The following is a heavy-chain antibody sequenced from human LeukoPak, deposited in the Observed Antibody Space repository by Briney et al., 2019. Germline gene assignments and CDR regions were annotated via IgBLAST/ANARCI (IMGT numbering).Heavy chain of an antibody. D-gene: IGHD6-13*01. Sequence: PSETLSLTCTVSGGSISSYYWSWIRQPPGKGLEWTGYIYYSGSTNYNPSLKSRVTISVDTSKNQFSLKLSSVTAADTAVYYCARAATYSSSWYFDYWGQGTLVTVSS. CDR2: IYYSGST. J-gene: IGHJ4*02. CDR1: GGSISSYY. CDR3: ARAATYSSSWYFDY. V-gene: IGHV4-59*01.